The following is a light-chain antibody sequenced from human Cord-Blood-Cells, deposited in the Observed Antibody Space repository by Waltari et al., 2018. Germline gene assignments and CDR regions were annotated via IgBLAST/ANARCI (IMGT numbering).Light chain of an antibody. Sequence: QSALTQPDSVSGSPGQSITISCTGTSSAVGSYNLVSWYQQLPGKAPKLMIYEGSKRPSGVSNRFSGSKSGNTASLTISGLQAEDEADYYCCSYAGSSTFYVFGTGTKVTVL. CDR2: EGS. J-gene: IGLJ1*01. CDR1: SSAVGSYNL. CDR3: CSYAGSSTFYV. V-gene: IGLV2-23*01.